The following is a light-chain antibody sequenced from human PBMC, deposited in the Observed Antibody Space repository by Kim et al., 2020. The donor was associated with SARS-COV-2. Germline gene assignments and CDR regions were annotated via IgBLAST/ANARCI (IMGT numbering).Light chain of an antibody. Sequence: GQSVTMSCNGTSSDVGGYDSVSWYQHHAGKAPKLIIYDVNKRPSGVPDRFSGSKSGNTASLTISGLQAEDEADYYCCSHAGSYTWVFGGGTQLTVL. CDR3: CSHAGSYTWV. CDR2: DVN. CDR1: SSDVGGYDS. J-gene: IGLJ3*02. V-gene: IGLV2-11*01.